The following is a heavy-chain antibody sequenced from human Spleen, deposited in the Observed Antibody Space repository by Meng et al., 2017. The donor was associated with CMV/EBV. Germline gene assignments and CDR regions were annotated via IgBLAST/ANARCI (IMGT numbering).Heavy chain of an antibody. CDR2: INPNSGGT. V-gene: IGHV1-2*02. J-gene: IGHJ4*02. D-gene: IGHD2-8*01. CDR3: ARDNGGGYFDY. Sequence: ASVQVSCKTSGYTFTGYYMHWVRQAPGQGLEWMGCINPNSGGTNSAQKFKGRVTMTRDTSISTAYMELSRLRSDDTAVYYWARDNGGGYFDYWGQGTLVTVSS. CDR1: GYTFTGYY.